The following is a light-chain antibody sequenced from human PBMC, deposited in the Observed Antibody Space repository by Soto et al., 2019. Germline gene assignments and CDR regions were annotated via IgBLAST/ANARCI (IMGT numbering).Light chain of an antibody. CDR3: QQYNNWPPYT. V-gene: IGKV3-15*01. Sequence: EIVMTQSPATLSVSPGERATLSCRASQSVNSNLAWYQQKPGQAPRLLIYGASTRATGIPAMFSGSGSGTEFTLTISSMQTEDFAVYYCQQYNNWPPYTFGQGTKLEIK. CDR1: QSVNSN. J-gene: IGKJ2*01. CDR2: GAS.